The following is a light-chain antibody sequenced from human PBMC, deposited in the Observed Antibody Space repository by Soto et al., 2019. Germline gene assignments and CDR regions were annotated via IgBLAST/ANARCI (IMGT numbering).Light chain of an antibody. CDR3: QNYNGAPWT. J-gene: IGKJ1*01. CDR1: QGISIY. V-gene: IGKV1-27*01. CDR2: AAS. Sequence: DIQMTQSPSSLSASVGDRVTITCRASQGISIYLVWYQQKPGTVPKLLIFAASTLQSGVPSGFSGSGSGTDFTLTISSLQPEDVATYYCQNYNGAPWTFGQGTKVEIK.